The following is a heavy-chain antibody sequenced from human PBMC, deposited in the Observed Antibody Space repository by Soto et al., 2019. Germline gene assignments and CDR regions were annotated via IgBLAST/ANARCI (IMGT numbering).Heavy chain of an antibody. CDR1: GGSFSGYY. Sequence: PSETLSLTCAVYGGSFSGYYWSWIRQPPGKGLEWIGEINHSGSTNYNPSLKSRVTISVDTSKNQFSLKLSSVTAADTAVYYCAREIYYGSGSYYNVQLYYYYGMDVWGQGTTVT. V-gene: IGHV4-34*01. CDR2: INHSGST. CDR3: AREIYYGSGSYYNVQLYYYYGMDV. J-gene: IGHJ6*02. D-gene: IGHD3-10*01.